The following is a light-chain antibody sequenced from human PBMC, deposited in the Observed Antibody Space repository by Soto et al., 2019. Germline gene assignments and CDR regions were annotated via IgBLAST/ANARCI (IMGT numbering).Light chain of an antibody. Sequence: EIVLTQSPGPLSLSAGERATLSCRASQSISSNYLAWDQQTPGQAPSLLIFGASYRATRSPARFSGSGSGTDFTSTICRLEPEDFAVYYCQQDGSSPPEVTFGPGSKVDIK. CDR3: QQDGSSPPEVT. V-gene: IGKV3-20*01. J-gene: IGKJ3*01. CDR1: QSISSNY. CDR2: GAS.